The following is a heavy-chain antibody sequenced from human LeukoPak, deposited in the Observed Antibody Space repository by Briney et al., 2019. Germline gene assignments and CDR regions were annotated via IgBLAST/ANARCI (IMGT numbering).Heavy chain of an antibody. V-gene: IGHV4-59*12. CDR3: ATLGDCSSTSCHGSGSSNYYYFDY. Sequence: SSETLSLTCTVSGGSISSYYWSWIRQPPGKGLEWIGHIYYSGSTNYNPSLKSRVTISVDTSKNQFSLKLSSVTAADTAVYYCATLGDCSSTSCHGSGSSNYYYFDYWGQGTLVTVSS. CDR2: IYYSGST. CDR1: GGSISSYY. D-gene: IGHD2-2*01. J-gene: IGHJ4*02.